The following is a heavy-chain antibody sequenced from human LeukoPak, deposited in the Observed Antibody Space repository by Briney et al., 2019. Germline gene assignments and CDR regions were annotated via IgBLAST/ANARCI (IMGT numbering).Heavy chain of an antibody. V-gene: IGHV4-39*01. J-gene: IGHJ4*02. CDR1: GGSVSDINYF. D-gene: IGHD4-23*01. CDR2: IYYSGDT. Sequence: SETLSLTCTVSGGSVSDINYFWGWIRQPPGKGLEWIGSIYYSGDTYYNPSLKSRVTISVDTSKNQFSLKLYSVPAADTAVYYCARRVIYGGNSDFDYWGQGTLVTVSS. CDR3: ARRVIYGGNSDFDY.